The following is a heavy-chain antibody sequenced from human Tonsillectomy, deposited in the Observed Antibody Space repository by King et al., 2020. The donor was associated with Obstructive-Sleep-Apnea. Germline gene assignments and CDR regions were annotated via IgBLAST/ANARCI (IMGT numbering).Heavy chain of an antibody. CDR3: AKELLFRVYVMDV. V-gene: IGHV3-23*04. Sequence: VQLVESGGGLVQPGGSLRLSCAASGFSFRSYATSWVRQAPGKGLEWVSDISGSGDSTSYADSVKGRFTISRDNSKNTLYLQMNSLRAEDTAVYYCAKELLFRVYVMDVWGQGTTVTVSS. CDR2: ISGSGDST. J-gene: IGHJ6*02. CDR1: GFSFRSYA. D-gene: IGHD3-10*01.